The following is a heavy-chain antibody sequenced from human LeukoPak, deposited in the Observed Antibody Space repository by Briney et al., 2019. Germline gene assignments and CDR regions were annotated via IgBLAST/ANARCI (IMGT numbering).Heavy chain of an antibody. CDR3: AKETWIQLWLRYFDY. V-gene: IGHV3-23*01. CDR1: GFTFSSYW. CDR2: ISGSGGST. Sequence: GGSLRLSCVASGFTFSSYWMTWVRQAPGKGLEWVSAISGSGGSTYYADSVRGRFTISRDNSKNTLYLQMNSLRAEDTAVYYCAKETWIQLWLRYFDYWGQGTLVTVSS. D-gene: IGHD5-18*01. J-gene: IGHJ4*02.